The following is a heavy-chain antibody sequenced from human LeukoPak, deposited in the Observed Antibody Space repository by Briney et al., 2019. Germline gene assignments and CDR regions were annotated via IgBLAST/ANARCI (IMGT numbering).Heavy chain of an antibody. CDR1: GGSFSSGGYY. V-gene: IGHV4-31*03. Sequence: SQTLSLTCTVSGGSFSSGGYYWSWIRQHPGKGLEWIGYIYYSGSTYYNPSLKSRVTISVDTSKNQFSLKLSSVSAADTAVYYCARGQEVRYFDYWGQGTLVTVSS. CDR3: ARGQEVRYFDY. CDR2: IYYSGST. D-gene: IGHD3-10*01. J-gene: IGHJ4*02.